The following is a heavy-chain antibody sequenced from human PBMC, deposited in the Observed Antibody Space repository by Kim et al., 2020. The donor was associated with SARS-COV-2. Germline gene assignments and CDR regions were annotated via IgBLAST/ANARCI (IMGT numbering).Heavy chain of an antibody. CDR3: ASLSSSSWYFDY. Sequence: KYYVDSVQGRFTISRDNAKNSLYLQMNSLRAEDTAVYYCASLSSSSWYFDYWGQGTLVTVSS. CDR2: K. V-gene: IGHV3-7*01. D-gene: IGHD6-13*01. J-gene: IGHJ4*02.